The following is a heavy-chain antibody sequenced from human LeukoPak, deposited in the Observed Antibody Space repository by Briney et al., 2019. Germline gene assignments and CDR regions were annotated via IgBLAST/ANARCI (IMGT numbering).Heavy chain of an antibody. CDR3: ARGMTTMVRGVAVSYYFDY. J-gene: IGHJ4*02. D-gene: IGHD3-10*01. CDR1: GFTISSYW. Sequence: GGSLRLSCAASGFTISSYWMSWVRQAPGKGLEWMANIKQDGSEKYYVDSVKGRFTISRDNAKNSLYLQMNSLRAEDTAVYYCARGMTTMVRGVAVSYYFDYWGQGTLVTVSS. V-gene: IGHV3-7*01. CDR2: IKQDGSEK.